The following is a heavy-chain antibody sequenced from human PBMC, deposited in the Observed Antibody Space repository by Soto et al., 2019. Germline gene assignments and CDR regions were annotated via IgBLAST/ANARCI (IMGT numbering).Heavy chain of an antibody. V-gene: IGHV3-7*01. CDR2: INRGASGT. CDR1: GFTFSDYS. D-gene: IGHD2-15*01. CDR3: ATLDTAEIQTAAY. Sequence: GGSLRLSCATSGFTFSDYSMNWVRQAPGKGLEWVAMINRGASGTHYVDSVKGRFTISRDNAKNSLYLQMNSLRVEDTAVYYCATLDTAEIQTAAYWGQGTLVTVSS. J-gene: IGHJ4*02.